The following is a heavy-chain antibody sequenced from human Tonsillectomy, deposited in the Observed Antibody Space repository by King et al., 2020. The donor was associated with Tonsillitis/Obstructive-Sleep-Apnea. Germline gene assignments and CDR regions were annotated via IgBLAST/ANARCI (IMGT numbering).Heavy chain of an antibody. J-gene: IGHJ3*02. CDR2: IKSKTDGGTT. D-gene: IGHD6-19*01. CDR3: TTDGQQWLGDGAFDI. Sequence: VQLVESGGGLVKPGGSLRLSCASSGFSFSKAWMTWVRQAPGKGLEWVGRIKSKTDGGTTDYAAPVKGRFTISRDDSKTTLYLQMNSLKTEDTAVYYCTTDGQQWLGDGAFDIWGQGTMVTVSS. CDR1: GFSFSKAW. V-gene: IGHV3-15*01.